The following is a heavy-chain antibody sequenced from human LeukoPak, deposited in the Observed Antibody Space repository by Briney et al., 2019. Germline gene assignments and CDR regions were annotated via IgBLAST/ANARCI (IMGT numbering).Heavy chain of an antibody. CDR2: IYYSGST. D-gene: IGHD3-10*01. V-gene: IGHV4-39*01. Sequence: SETLSLTCTVSGVSISSSRYYWGWIRQPPGKGLEWIGSIYYSGSTYYNPSLKSRVTISVDTSKNQFSLKLSSVTAADTAVYYCARVGFWFGELLWDYYYMDVWGKGTTVTVSS. J-gene: IGHJ6*03. CDR3: ARVGFWFGELLWDYYYMDV. CDR1: GVSISSSRYY.